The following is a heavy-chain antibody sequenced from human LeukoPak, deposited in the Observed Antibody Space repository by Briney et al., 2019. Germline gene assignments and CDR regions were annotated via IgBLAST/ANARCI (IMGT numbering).Heavy chain of an antibody. J-gene: IGHJ4*02. CDR3: AKGDYYDSSGYYDY. D-gene: IGHD3-22*01. CDR1: GFTFSSYA. Sequence: PGGSLRLSCAASGFTFSSYAMSWVRQAPGKGLEWVSSISSSSSYIYYADSVKGRFTISRDNSKNTLYLQMNSLRAEDTAVYYCAKGDYYDSSGYYDYWGQGTLVTVSS. V-gene: IGHV3-23*01. CDR2: ISSSSSYI.